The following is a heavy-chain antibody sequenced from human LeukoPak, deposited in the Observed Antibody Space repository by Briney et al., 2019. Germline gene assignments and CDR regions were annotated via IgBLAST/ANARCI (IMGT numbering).Heavy chain of an antibody. J-gene: IGHJ3*02. Sequence: PSETLSLTCTVSGGSISTYYWSWIRQPPGKGLEYIGYIYYSGSTNYNPSLKSRVTISVDTSKNQFSLKLSSVTAADTAVYYCAREMSDSSGYYNFDIWGQGTMVTVSS. V-gene: IGHV4-59*12. D-gene: IGHD3-22*01. CDR1: GGSISTYY. CDR3: AREMSDSSGYYNFDI. CDR2: IYYSGST.